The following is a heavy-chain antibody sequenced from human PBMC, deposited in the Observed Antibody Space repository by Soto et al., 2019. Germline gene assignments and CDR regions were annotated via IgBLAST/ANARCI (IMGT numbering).Heavy chain of an antibody. CDR3: ERAKGDSYYDSSGYWVY. D-gene: IGHD3-22*01. CDR1: RGTFSSYA. CDR2: IIPIFGTA. Sequence: QVQLVQSGAEVKKPGSSVKVSCKASRGTFSSYAISWVRQAPGQGLEWMGGIIPIFGTANYAQKFQGRVTLTADESTSTAYMELSSLRSEDTAVYYCERAKGDSYYDSSGYWVYWGQGTLVTVSS. V-gene: IGHV1-69*01. J-gene: IGHJ4*02.